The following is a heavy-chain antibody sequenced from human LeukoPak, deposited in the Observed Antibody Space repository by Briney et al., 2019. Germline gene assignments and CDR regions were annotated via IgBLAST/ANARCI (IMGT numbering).Heavy chain of an antibody. CDR3: ARDYYDSSGYYSLDC. CDR1: GFTFSSYW. V-gene: IGHV3-48*04. D-gene: IGHD3-22*01. J-gene: IGHJ4*02. CDR2: ISSSGSSV. Sequence: GGSLRLSCAASGFTFSSYWMNWVRQAPGKGLEWVSYISSSGSSVYYADSVKGRFTISRDNAKNSLYLEMNSLRAEDTAVYYCARDYYDSSGYYSLDCWGQGTLVTVSS.